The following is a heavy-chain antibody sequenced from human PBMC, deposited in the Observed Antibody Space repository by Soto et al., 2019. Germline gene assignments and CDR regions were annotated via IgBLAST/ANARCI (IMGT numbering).Heavy chain of an antibody. Sequence: QVQLVQSGAEVKKPGSSVTVSCKASGGTFSSYAISWVRQAPGQGLEWMGGIIPIFGTANDAQKFQGRVTITADKSTSPAYMELSSLRSEDTAVYYCARAIDLVATIHYFDYWGQGTLVTVSS. CDR1: GGTFSSYA. CDR2: IIPIFGTA. V-gene: IGHV1-69*06. CDR3: ARAIDLVATIHYFDY. D-gene: IGHD5-12*01. J-gene: IGHJ4*02.